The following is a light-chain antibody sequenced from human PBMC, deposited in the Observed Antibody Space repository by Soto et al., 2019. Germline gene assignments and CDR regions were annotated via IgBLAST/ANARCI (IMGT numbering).Light chain of an antibody. V-gene: IGKV1-5*01. CDR2: AAS. Sequence: DIHMTQSPSTLSGSVGDRVTITCRASQTISSWLAWYQQKPGKDPKLLIYAASSLQSGVPSRFSGSGSGTEFTLTISSLQPEDFATYYCQQLNSYPTFGQGTKVDIK. J-gene: IGKJ1*01. CDR3: QQLNSYPT. CDR1: QTISSW.